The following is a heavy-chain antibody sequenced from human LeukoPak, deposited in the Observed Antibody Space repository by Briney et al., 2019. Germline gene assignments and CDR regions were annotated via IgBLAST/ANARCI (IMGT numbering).Heavy chain of an antibody. V-gene: IGHV1-2*02. CDR1: GYTFTGYY. CDR2: INPNSGGT. J-gene: IGHJ6*03. CDR3: ARSRGYSGYDPYYYYYYMDV. D-gene: IGHD5-12*01. Sequence: ASVKVSCKASGYTFTGYYMHWVRQAPGQGLEWMGWINPNSGGTNYAQKFQGRVTMTTDTSTSTAYMELWSLRSDDTAVYYCARSRGYSGYDPYYYYYYMDVWGKGTTVTVSS.